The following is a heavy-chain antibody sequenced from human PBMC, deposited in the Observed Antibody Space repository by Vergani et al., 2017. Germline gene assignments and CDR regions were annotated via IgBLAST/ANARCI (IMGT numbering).Heavy chain of an antibody. J-gene: IGHJ4*02. CDR3: ARSTLGGSGSSFDY. CDR2: INHSGST. CDR1: GGSFSGYY. Sequence: QVQLQQWGAGLLKPSETLSLTCAVYGGSFSGYYWSWIRQPPGKGLEWIGEINHSGSTNYNPSLKSRVTISVDPSKNQFSLKLSSVTAADTAVYDCARSTLGGSGSSFDYWGQGTLVTVSS. D-gene: IGHD3-10*01. V-gene: IGHV4-34*01.